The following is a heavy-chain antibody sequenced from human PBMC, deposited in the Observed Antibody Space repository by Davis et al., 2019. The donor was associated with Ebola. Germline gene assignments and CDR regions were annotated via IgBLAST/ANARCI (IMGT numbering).Heavy chain of an antibody. J-gene: IGHJ4*02. Sequence: PGGSLRPSCVISVIEMSINATAWVGQAPGKGLEWVASISGSDGHTDHADAMKGRFTISRDNSMNTLFLQMNRLRVEDTAVYYCAKYRGSHFDSWGQGTLVTVSS. CDR2: ISGSDGHT. D-gene: IGHD5-12*01. V-gene: IGHV3-23*01. CDR3: AKYRGSHFDS. CDR1: VIEMSINA.